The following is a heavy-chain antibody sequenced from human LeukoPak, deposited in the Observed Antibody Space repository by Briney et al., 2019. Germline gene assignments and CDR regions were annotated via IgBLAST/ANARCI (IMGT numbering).Heavy chain of an antibody. J-gene: IGHJ3*02. CDR1: GYTFTGYY. Sequence: ASVKVSCKASGYTFTGYYMHWVRQAPGQGLEWMGYISTYNYNTHHSQKFQGRVFMSTDSSSGTAYMDLQSLTSDDTAVYYCARHMREFWSRRQPGDAFDIWGQGTMVTVSS. CDR3: ARHMREFWSRRQPGDAFDI. CDR2: ISTYNYNT. V-gene: IGHV1-18*04. D-gene: IGHD3-3*01.